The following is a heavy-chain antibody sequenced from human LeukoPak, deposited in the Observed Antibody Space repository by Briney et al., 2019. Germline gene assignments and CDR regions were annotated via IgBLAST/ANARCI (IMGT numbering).Heavy chain of an antibody. D-gene: IGHD2-21*02. Sequence: SEXLSLTCAVYGGSFSGYYWSWIRQPPGKGLEWIGEINHSGSTNYNPSLTSRGTISVDKSKNKFSLKLSSVPAADTAVYYCARDPGDCGGDCYSPPRAFDIWGQGTMVTVSS. J-gene: IGHJ3*02. CDR1: GGSFSGYY. CDR2: INHSGST. CDR3: ARDPGDCGGDCYSPPRAFDI. V-gene: IGHV4-34*01.